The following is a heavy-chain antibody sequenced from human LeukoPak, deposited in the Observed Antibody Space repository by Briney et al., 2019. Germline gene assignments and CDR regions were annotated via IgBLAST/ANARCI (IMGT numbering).Heavy chain of an antibody. D-gene: IGHD5-12*01. CDR2: IYDGGKT. J-gene: IGHJ3*02. Sequence: SDTLSLTCTVSGGSISPYYWNWIRQPAGKGLEWIGHIYDGGKTNYNPSLKGRATISVDESRNLFSLKLTSVTAADTAVYYWARDYIVDTGVVAFDILGQGTMVTGS. CDR1: GGSISPYY. CDR3: ARDYIVDTGVVAFDI. V-gene: IGHV4-4*07.